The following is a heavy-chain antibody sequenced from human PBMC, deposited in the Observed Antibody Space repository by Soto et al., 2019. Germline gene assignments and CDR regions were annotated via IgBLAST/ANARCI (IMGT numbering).Heavy chain of an antibody. D-gene: IGHD2-15*01. CDR3: ANLRYCSGGSTSHY. CDR2: INHSGST. CDR1: GGSFSGYY. Sequence: QVQLQQLGAGLLKPSETLSLTCAGYGGSFSGYYWSCSRQPPGKGLEWIGEINHSGSTNYNPSLKRRVTISVDTSKNQFSLKLSSVTAADTAAYYCANLRYCSGGSTSHYWGEGTLVNVSS. J-gene: IGHJ4*02. V-gene: IGHV4-34*01.